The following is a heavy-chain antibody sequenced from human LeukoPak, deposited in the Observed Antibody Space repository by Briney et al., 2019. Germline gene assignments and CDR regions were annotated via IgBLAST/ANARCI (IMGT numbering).Heavy chain of an antibody. CDR3: AREEFFGVYDSSGYYGYNYFDY. J-gene: IGHJ4*02. CDR2: IKEDGSEQ. V-gene: IGHV3-7*01. D-gene: IGHD3-22*01. Sequence: GGSLRLSCAASGFTFSSYWMIWVRQAPGKGLEWVANIKEDGSEQYSVDSVKGRFTISRDNAKNSLYLQMNSLRAEDTAVYYCAREEFFGVYDSSGYYGYNYFDYWGQGTLVTVSS. CDR1: GFTFSSYW.